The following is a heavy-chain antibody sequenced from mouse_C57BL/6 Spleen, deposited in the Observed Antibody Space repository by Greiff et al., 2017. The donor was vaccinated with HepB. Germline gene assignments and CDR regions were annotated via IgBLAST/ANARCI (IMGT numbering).Heavy chain of an antibody. V-gene: IGHV5-4*03. J-gene: IGHJ3*01. D-gene: IGHD1-1*01. Sequence: EVKVEQSGGGLVKPGGSLKLSCAASGFTFSSYAMSWVRQTPEKRLEWVATISHGGSYTYYPDNLKGRFTISRDNAKNNLYLQMSHLKSEDTAMYYCASHYGGSEAWFAGWGQGTLVTVSA. CDR1: GFTFSSYA. CDR3: ASHYGGSEAWFAG. CDR2: ISHGGSYT.